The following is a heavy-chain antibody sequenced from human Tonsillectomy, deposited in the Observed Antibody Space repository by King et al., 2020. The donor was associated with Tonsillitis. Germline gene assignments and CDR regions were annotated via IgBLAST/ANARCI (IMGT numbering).Heavy chain of an antibody. D-gene: IGHD3-3*01. CDR2: ITSDATST. Sequence: EVQLVESGGGLVQPGGSLRLSCAASGFTFSSYWMHWVRQAPGKGLVWVSRITSDATSTTYADSVKGRFTISRDNAKNTLYLQMNSLRAEDTAVYFCARRGTFGGRAWSAWAYFDYWGQGTLVTVSS. CDR3: ARRGTFGGRAWSAWAYFDY. J-gene: IGHJ4*02. V-gene: IGHV3-74*01. CDR1: GFTFSSYW.